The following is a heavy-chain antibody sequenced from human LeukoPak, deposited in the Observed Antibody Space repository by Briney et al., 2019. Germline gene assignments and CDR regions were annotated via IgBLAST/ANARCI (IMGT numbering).Heavy chain of an antibody. CDR3: ARVSGSGWPYDFDC. V-gene: IGHV1-2*02. CDR1: GYTFTGYY. D-gene: IGHD6-19*01. CDR2: INPNSGGT. Sequence: ASVKVSCKASGYTFTGYYMHWVRQAPGRGLEWMGWINPNSGGTNYAQKFQGRVTMTRDTSISTAYMELSRLRSDDTAVYYCARVSGSGWPYDFDCWGQGTLVTVSS. J-gene: IGHJ4*02.